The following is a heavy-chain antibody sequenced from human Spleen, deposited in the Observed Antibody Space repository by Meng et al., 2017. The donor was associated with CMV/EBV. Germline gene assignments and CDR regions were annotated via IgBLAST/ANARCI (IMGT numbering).Heavy chain of an antibody. D-gene: IGHD3-3*01. CDR2: ISYDGSNK. J-gene: IGHJ6*02. Sequence: GESLKISCAASGFTFSSYAMHWVRQAPGKGLEWVAVISYDGSNKYYADSVKGRFTISRDNSKNTLYLQMNSLRAEDTAMYYCARVGSRYYDFWSGAYGMDVWGQGTTVTVSS. CDR3: ARVGSRYYDFWSGAYGMDV. V-gene: IGHV3-30-3*01. CDR1: GFTFSSYA.